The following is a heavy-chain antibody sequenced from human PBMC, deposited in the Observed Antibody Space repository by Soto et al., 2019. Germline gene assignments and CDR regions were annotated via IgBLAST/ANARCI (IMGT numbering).Heavy chain of an antibody. D-gene: IGHD3-16*02. J-gene: IGHJ5*02. V-gene: IGHV4-31*03. Sequence: SETLSLTCTVSGGSISSGGYYWSWIRQHPGKGLEWIGYIYYSGSTYYNPSLKSRVTISVDTSKNQFSLKLSSVTAADTAVYYCARVRVIRMNWFDPWGQGTMVTVSS. CDR3: ARVRVIRMNWFDP. CDR1: GGSISSGGYY. CDR2: IYYSGST.